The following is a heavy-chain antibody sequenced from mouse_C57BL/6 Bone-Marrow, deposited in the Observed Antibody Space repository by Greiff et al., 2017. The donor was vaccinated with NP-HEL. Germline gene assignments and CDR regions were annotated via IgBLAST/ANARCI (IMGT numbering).Heavy chain of an antibody. CDR1: GYTFTSYG. V-gene: IGHV1-81*01. CDR3: ARHYPYYAMDY. J-gene: IGHJ4*01. D-gene: IGHD5-5*01. CDR2: IYPRSGNT. Sequence: QVQLQQSGAELARPGASVKLSCKASGYTFTSYGISWVKQRPGQGLEWIGEIYPRSGNTYYTEKFKGSATLTADKSSSTAYMELRNLTSEDSAVYFCARHYPYYAMDYWGQGTSVTVSS.